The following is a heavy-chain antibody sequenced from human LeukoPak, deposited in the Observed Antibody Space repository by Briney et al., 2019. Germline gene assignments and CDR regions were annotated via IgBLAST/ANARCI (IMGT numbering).Heavy chain of an antibody. J-gene: IGHJ4*02. CDR3: ARDWGGIAAKFDY. D-gene: IGHD6-13*01. V-gene: IGHV3-48*01. CDR2: ISSSSSTI. CDR1: GFTFSSYS. Sequence: GGSLRLSCAASGFTFSSYSMNWVRQAPGKGLEWVSYISSSSSTIYYADSVKGRFTISRDNAKNSLYLQMNILRAEDSAVYYCARDWGGIAAKFDYWGQGTLVTVSS.